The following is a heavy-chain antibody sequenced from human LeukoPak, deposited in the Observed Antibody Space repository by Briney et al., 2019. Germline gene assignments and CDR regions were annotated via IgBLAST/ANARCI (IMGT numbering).Heavy chain of an antibody. CDR2: ISGSGGST. V-gene: IGHV3-23*01. D-gene: IGHD4-17*01. Sequence: GGSLRLSCAASGFTFSSYGMSWVRQAPGKGLEWVSAISGSGGSTYYADSVKGRFTISRDNSKNTLYLQMNSLRAEDTAVYYCAKSLGDGDYFVGYYFDYWGQGTLVTVSS. CDR3: AKSLGDGDYFVGYYFDY. J-gene: IGHJ4*02. CDR1: GFTFSSYG.